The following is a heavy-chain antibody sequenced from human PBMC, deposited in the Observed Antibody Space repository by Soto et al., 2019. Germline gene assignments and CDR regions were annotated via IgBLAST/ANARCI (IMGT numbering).Heavy chain of an antibody. CDR2: MNPNSGNT. Sequence: QVQLVQSGAEVKKPGASVKVSCKAAGYTFTSYDINWMRRATGQGFEWMGWMNPNSGNTGYAQKFQGRVTMTRDTSKSTAVMELSSLRSEDTAVYYCARGPRNWGVDYWGQGTLVTVSS. D-gene: IGHD7-27*01. J-gene: IGHJ4*02. CDR1: GYTFTSYD. V-gene: IGHV1-8*01. CDR3: ARGPRNWGVDY.